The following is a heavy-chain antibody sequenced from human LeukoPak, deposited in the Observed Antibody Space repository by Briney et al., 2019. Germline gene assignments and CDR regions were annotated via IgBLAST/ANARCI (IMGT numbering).Heavy chain of an antibody. D-gene: IGHD3-22*01. Sequence: SETLFLTCTVSGGSISSSSYYWGWIRQPPGKGLEWIGSIYYSGSTYYNPSLKSRVTILVDKSKNQFSLRLSSVTAADTAVYYCARRTYHYDSSGYVPLYYFDYWGQGTLVTVSS. J-gene: IGHJ4*02. CDR1: GGSISSSSYY. V-gene: IGHV4-39*07. CDR2: IYYSGST. CDR3: ARRTYHYDSSGYVPLYYFDY.